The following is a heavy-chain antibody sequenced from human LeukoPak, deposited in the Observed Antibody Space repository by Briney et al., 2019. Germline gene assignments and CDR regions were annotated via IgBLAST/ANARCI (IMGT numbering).Heavy chain of an antibody. CDR3: VRGGYYSGPSD. V-gene: IGHV4-4*07. D-gene: IGHD3-10*01. CDR2: TYTSGSI. J-gene: IGHJ4*02. Sequence: SETLSLTCTVSGGSISSYYWSWIRQPAGKGLEWIGRTYTSGSINYNPSLKSRVTMSVDTSKNQFSLKLSSVTAADTAVYYCVRGGYYSGPSDWGQGTLVTVSS. CDR1: GGSISSYY.